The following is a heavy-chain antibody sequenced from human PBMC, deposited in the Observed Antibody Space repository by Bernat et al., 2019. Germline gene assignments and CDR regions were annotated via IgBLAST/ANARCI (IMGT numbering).Heavy chain of an antibody. CDR2: ISPNSGVT. Sequence: QVQMVQSGAEVKETGASVKVSCKAFGYTFTIYNFHWVRQAPGQGLEWMGWISPNSGVTNYAQKFQGRVTMTRNTSISTAYMELSSLKSEDTAMYYCARYIPTAGFRYFDLWGRGTLVTVSS. CDR1: GYTFTIYN. J-gene: IGHJ2*01. CDR3: ARYIPTAGFRYFDL. V-gene: IGHV1-2*02. D-gene: IGHD6-13*01.